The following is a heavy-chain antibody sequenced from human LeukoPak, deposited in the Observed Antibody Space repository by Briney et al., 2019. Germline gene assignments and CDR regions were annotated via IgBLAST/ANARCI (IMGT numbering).Heavy chain of an antibody. CDR1: GFTFSSYS. D-gene: IGHD6-13*01. CDR3: ASQVTLAAAGLAY. J-gene: IGHJ4*02. Sequence: GGSLRLSCAASGFTFSSYSVNWVRQAPGKGLEWVSYISSSSSIIYYADSVKGRFTISRDNAKNSLYLQMNSLRAEDTAVYYCASQVTLAAAGLAYWGQGTLVIVSS. V-gene: IGHV3-48*01. CDR2: ISSSSSII.